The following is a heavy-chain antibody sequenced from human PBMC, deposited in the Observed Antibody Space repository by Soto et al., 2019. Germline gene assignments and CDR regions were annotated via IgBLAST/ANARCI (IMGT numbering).Heavy chain of an antibody. CDR3: ARADIVLVPAKRHYYYGMDV. D-gene: IGHD2-2*01. CDR2: ISDDGSNK. Sequence: GGSLRLSCAASGFTFRSYAMHWVRRAPGKGLEWVAVISDDGSNKNYADSVKGRFTIARDDSRNTLYLQMNSLRAEDTAVYYCARADIVLVPAKRHYYYGMDVWGQGTTVTVS. J-gene: IGHJ6*02. V-gene: IGHV3-30*04. CDR1: GFTFRSYA.